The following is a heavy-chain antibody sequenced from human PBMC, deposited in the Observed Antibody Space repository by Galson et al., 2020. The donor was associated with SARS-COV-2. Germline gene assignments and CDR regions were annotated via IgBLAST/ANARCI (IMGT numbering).Heavy chain of an antibody. V-gene: IGHV4-34*01. J-gene: IGHJ4*02. Sequence: SQTLSLTCAVYGGSFSGYYWSWIRQPPGKGLEWIGEINHSGSTNYNRSLKSRVTISVDTSKNQFSLKLTSVTAADTAVYYCAHGYSSLDYWGQGTLVTVSS. D-gene: IGHD6-13*01. CDR3: AHGYSSLDY. CDR1: GGSFSGYY. CDR2: INHSGST.